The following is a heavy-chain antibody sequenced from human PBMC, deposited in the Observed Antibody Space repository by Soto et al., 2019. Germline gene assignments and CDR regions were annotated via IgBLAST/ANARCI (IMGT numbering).Heavy chain of an antibody. J-gene: IGHJ5*02. CDR2: IYYSGST. V-gene: IGHV4-31*03. CDR3: ARVVPAAINWFDT. D-gene: IGHD2-2*01. CDR1: GGSISSGGYY. Sequence: TLSLTCTVSGGSISSGGYYWSWICQHPGKGLEWIGYIYYSGSTYYNPSLKSRVTMSVDTSKNHFSLKLSSVTAADTAVYYCARVVPAAINWFDTWGQGTLVTVS.